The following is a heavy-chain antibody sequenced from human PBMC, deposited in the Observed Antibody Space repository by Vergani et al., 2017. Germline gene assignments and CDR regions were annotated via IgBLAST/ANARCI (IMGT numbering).Heavy chain of an antibody. J-gene: IGHJ5*02. Sequence: VELLESGGGLAQTGGSLRVSRSASGFRVTPYYMSRVRQAPGKGLEWVSSISSSSSYIYYADSVKGRVTISRDNAKNSLYLQMNSLRAEDTAVYYCARPEVMEANNWFDPWDQGTLVTVSS. D-gene: IGHD1-26*01. CDR2: ISSSSSYI. V-gene: IGHV3-21*01. CDR1: GFRVTPYY. CDR3: ARPEVMEANNWFDP.